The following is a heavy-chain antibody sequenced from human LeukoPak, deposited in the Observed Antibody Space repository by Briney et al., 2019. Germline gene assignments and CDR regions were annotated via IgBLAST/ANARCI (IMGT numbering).Heavy chain of an antibody. D-gene: IGHD2-21*02. CDR1: GFTFSGSA. CDR2: IRSKANNYAT. V-gene: IGHV3-73*01. CDR3: ATRGVTPDYYDMDV. J-gene: IGHJ6*02. Sequence: GGSLRLSCAASGFTFSGSAMHRVRQASGTGLEWVGRIRSKANNYATAYAASVKGRFTISRDDSKNTAFLQMNSLKTEDTAVYYCATRGVTPDYYDMDVWGQGTTVTVSS.